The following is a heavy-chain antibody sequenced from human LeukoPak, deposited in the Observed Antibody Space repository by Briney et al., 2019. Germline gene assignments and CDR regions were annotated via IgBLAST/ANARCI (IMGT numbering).Heavy chain of an antibody. J-gene: IGHJ5*02. CDR1: GGSISSYY. Sequence: SETLSLTCTVSGGSISSYYWSWIRQPAGKGLEWIGRIYTSGSTNCNPSLKSRVTMSVDTSKNQFSLKLSPVTAADTAVYYCARDEYYGSGSYSINWFDPWGQGTLVTVSS. CDR2: IYTSGST. CDR3: ARDEYYGSGSYSINWFDP. V-gene: IGHV4-4*07. D-gene: IGHD3-10*01.